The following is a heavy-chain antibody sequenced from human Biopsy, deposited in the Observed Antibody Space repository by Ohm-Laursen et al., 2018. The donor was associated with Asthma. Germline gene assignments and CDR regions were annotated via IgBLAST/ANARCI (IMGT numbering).Heavy chain of an antibody. CDR3: ARDVDLRSVY. Sequence: SLRLSCTAPGFTVSRDHMFWVRQAPGKGLEWVANIKEDGSEKNYVDSVKGRFTISRDNGKNSLYLQMNSLRAEDTAVYYCARDVDLRSVYWGQGTLVTVSS. D-gene: IGHD2-15*01. J-gene: IGHJ4*02. CDR2: IKEDGSEK. V-gene: IGHV3-7*05. CDR1: GFTVSRDH.